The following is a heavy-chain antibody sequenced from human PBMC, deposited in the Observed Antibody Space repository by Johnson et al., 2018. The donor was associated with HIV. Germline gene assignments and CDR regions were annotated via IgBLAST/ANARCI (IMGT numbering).Heavy chain of an antibody. CDR3: VREGGGEWEPPDAFDI. D-gene: IGHD1-26*01. CDR1: GFTVSSNY. Sequence: VQPAESGGGLVQPGGSLRLSCAPSGFTVSSNYMSWVRQAPGKGLQSFSVFYHVRSTYYADSVKGRLTISRDNSKNTVYLEMNRLGVEDTAMYYCVREGGGEWEPPDAFDIWGQGTMVTASS. J-gene: IGHJ3*02. V-gene: IGHV3-66*02. CDR2: FYHVRST.